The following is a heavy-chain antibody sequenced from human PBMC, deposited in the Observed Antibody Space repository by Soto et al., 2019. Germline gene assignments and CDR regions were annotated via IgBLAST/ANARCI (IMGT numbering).Heavy chain of an antibody. V-gene: IGHV3-64*04. D-gene: IGHD2-15*01. Sequence: GGSLRLSCAASGFTFSNYAMDWVRQAPGKVLEYVSGVSSNGVGTYYANSVKERFTISRDNSKNTLYLQMNSLRAEDTAVYYWAEVPVRYCSGGSCYSGAFDIWGQGTMVTVSS. J-gene: IGHJ3*02. CDR1: GFTFSNYA. CDR3: AEVPVRYCSGGSCYSGAFDI. CDR2: VSSNGVGT.